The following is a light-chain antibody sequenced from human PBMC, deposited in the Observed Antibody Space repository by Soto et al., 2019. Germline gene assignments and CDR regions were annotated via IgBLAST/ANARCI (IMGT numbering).Light chain of an antibody. CDR2: GAS. V-gene: IGKV3-20*01. J-gene: IGKJ1*01. CDR1: QSVSSNY. CDR3: HHYET. Sequence: EIVLTQSPGTLSLSPGERASLSCRASQSVSSNYLAWYQQKPCQAPRLLIYGASTRATGIPARFSGSGSGTEFTLTISRLEPEDFTVYYCHHYETFGQGTKVDVK.